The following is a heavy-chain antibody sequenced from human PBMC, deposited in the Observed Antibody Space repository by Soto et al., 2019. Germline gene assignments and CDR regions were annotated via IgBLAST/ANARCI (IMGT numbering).Heavy chain of an antibody. CDR3: ARSPWKQHDYYSYYMDV. D-gene: IGHD1-1*01. J-gene: IGHJ6*03. CDR2: ISSNGGST. CDR1: GFTFSSYA. V-gene: IGHV3-64*01. Sequence: EVQLVESGGGLVQPGGSLRLSCAASGFTFSSYAMHWVRQAPGKGLEYVSAISSNGGSTYYANSVKGRFTISRDNSKNTLYLQMGSLRAEDMAVYYCARSPWKQHDYYSYYMDVWGKGTTVTVSS.